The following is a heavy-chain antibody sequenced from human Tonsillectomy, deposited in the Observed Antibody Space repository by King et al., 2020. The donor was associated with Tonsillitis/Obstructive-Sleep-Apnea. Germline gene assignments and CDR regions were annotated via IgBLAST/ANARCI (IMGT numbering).Heavy chain of an antibody. D-gene: IGHD2-15*01. CDR2: IYSGGST. CDR1: GFTVRNNY. CDR3: ASGYCSGGSCPHYYYMDV. Sequence: VQLVESGGGLIQPGGSLRLSCAASGFTVRNNYMSWVRQAPGKGLEWVSVIYSGGSTYYADSVKCRFTISRDNSKNTVYLQKNSLRAEDAAVYYCASGYCSGGSCPHYYYMDVWGKGTTVTVS. J-gene: IGHJ6*03. V-gene: IGHV3-53*01.